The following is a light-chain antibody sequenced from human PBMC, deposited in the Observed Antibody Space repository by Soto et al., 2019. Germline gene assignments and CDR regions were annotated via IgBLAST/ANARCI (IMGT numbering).Light chain of an antibody. CDR2: KAS. J-gene: IGKJ1*01. CDR3: QQSYSIPWT. V-gene: IGKV1-5*03. Sequence: DIQMTQSPSTLSGSVGDRVTITCRASQTISSWLAWYQQKPGKAPKLLIYKASTLKSGVPSRFSGSGSGTEFTLTISSLQPDDFATYYCQQSYSIPWTFGQGTKVEIK. CDR1: QTISSW.